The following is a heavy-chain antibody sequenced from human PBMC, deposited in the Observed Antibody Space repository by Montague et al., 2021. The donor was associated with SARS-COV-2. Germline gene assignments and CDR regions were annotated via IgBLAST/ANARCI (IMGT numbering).Heavy chain of an antibody. V-gene: IGHV4-61*02. CDR2: MYNSGST. CDR3: ARESNIAVRREGDHHYYNAMDV. CDR1: GAWISGGNYY. J-gene: IGHJ6*02. Sequence: TLSLTCTVPGAWISGGNYYSRRMSPRHEKRPDGIWCMYNSGSTNYNPSLKSRVTISVDTYMNQFSLRLSSVTAADAAVYYCARESNIAVRREGDHHYYNAMDVWGQGTTVTVSS. D-gene: IGHD6-6*01.